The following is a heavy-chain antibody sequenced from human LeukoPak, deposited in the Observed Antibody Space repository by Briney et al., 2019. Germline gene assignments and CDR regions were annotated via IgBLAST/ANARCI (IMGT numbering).Heavy chain of an antibody. Sequence: SETLSLTCTVSGGSISSYYWSWIRQPPGKGLEWIGYIYYSGSTNYNPSLKSRVTISVDTSKNQFSLKLSSVTAADTAVYYCARGTTYYDILTGGSQALAFDYWGQGTLATVSS. D-gene: IGHD3-9*01. CDR1: GGSISSYY. CDR3: ARGTTYYDILTGGSQALAFDY. J-gene: IGHJ4*02. V-gene: IGHV4-59*01. CDR2: IYYSGST.